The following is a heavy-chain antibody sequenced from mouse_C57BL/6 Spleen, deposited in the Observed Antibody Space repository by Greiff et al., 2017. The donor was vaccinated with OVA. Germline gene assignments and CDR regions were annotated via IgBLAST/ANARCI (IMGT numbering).Heavy chain of an antibody. CDR1: GYTFTSYT. J-gene: IGHJ2*01. D-gene: IGHD1-1*01. CDR3: AYGSSEYYFDY. CDR2: INPSSGYT. Sequence: VKLQESGAELARPGASVKMSCKASGYTFTSYTMHWVKQRPGQGLEWIGYINPSSGYTKYNQKFKDKATLTADKSSSTAYMQLSSLTSEDSAVYYCAYGSSEYYFDYWGQGTTLTVSS. V-gene: IGHV1-4*01.